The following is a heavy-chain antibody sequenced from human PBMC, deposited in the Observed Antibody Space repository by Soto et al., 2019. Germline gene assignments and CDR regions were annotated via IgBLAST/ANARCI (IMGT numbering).Heavy chain of an antibody. CDR2: IRGKGRNYPT. D-gene: IGHD6-13*01. V-gene: IGHV3-73*01. CDR1: DFTFGDSA. Sequence: EVQLVESGGGLVQPGGSLQLSCAASDFTFGDSAVHWIRQASGNGLEWVGRIRGKGRNYPTGDAVSVTGRFTIPRDNSRNTAYLQMYRLKTEYTAVYYCAYDLHDELDIWGQGTLVTVS. CDR3: AYDLHDELDI. J-gene: IGHJ1*01.